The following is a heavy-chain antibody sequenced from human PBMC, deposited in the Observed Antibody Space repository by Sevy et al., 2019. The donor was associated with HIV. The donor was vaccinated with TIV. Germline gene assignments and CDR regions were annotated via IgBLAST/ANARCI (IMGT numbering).Heavy chain of an antibody. CDR2: IYSDGTT. D-gene: IGHD5-18*01. CDR3: ARGKSGYGYALNY. CDR1: GFTVNSNY. Sequence: GGSLRLSCAASGFTVNSNYMTWVRQAPRKGLEGVSVIYSDGTTYHADSVKDRFTISRDNSKNTLYLQMNSLRAEDTAVYYCARGKSGYGYALNYWGQGTLVTVSS. J-gene: IGHJ4*02. V-gene: IGHV3-66*01.